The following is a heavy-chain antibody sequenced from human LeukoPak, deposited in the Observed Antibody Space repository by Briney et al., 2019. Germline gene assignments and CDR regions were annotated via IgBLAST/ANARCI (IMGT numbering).Heavy chain of an antibody. CDR1: GSTFSSHT. Sequence: GGSLRLSCAASGSTFSSHTMNWVRQAPGKGLEWVAVISYDGSNKYYADSVKARFTISRDNSKNTLYLQMNSLRAEDTAVYYCARDTAYSPPPYYGMDVWGQGTTVTVSS. D-gene: IGHD6-13*01. J-gene: IGHJ6*02. CDR2: ISYDGSNK. CDR3: ARDTAYSPPPYYGMDV. V-gene: IGHV3-30-3*01.